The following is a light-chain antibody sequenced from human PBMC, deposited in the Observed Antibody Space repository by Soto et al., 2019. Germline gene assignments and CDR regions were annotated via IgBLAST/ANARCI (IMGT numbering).Light chain of an antibody. Sequence: QAVVTQEPSLTVSPGGTVTLTCTSNTGAVTTRSFPNWFQQKPGQTPRALIYSTNYKYSWTPARFSSSLLGGKAALTLSGVQPEDEAEYYCLLSVGSFWVFGGGIQLTVL. CDR2: STN. V-gene: IGLV7-43*01. CDR3: LLSVGSFWV. CDR1: TGAVTTRSF. J-gene: IGLJ3*02.